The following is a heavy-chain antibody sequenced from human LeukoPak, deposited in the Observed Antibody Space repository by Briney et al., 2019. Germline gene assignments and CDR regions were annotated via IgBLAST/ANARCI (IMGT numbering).Heavy chain of an antibody. V-gene: IGHV3-48*03. D-gene: IGHD1-1*01. CDR2: ISEGGSLR. CDR1: GFTFSNYE. CDR3: ARDSGSGTTGNDFDY. J-gene: IGHJ4*02. Sequence: GGSLRLSCAAAGFTFSNYEMNWVRQAPGKGLEWVAYISEGGSLRYYADSVMGRFTISRDNSKNSLFLKMSSLRAEDTAVYYCARDSGSGTTGNDFDYWGQGNLVSVSS.